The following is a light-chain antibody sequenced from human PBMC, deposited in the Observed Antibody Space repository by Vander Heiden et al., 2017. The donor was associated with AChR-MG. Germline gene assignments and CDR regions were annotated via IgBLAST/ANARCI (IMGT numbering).Light chain of an antibody. Sequence: QSALTQPASVSGSLGQSITISCTGISSYLGDYTYVSWYQVHPGKAPTLIINDVSNRPSGVSNRFSGSKSGNTASLTISGLQADDEAHYYCSSYTSSTTVVFGGGTQVTVL. J-gene: IGLJ2*01. CDR2: DVS. CDR1: SSYLGDYTY. CDR3: SSYTSSTTVV. V-gene: IGLV2-14*03.